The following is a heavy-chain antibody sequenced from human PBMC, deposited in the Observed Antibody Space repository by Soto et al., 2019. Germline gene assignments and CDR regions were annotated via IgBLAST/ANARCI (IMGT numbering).Heavy chain of an antibody. V-gene: IGHV3-23*01. CDR3: AKGAMDVDS. CDR1: GFTFSSQT. J-gene: IGHJ4*02. Sequence: EVQLLESGGGLVQPGGSLRLSCAASGFTFSSQTMSWVRQAPGKGLEWVSVISSSGSTSYTDSVEGLFNISKDSSKNTLYLQLNSLRVENTAVYYGAKGAMDVDSWGQGTRVTVSS. D-gene: IGHD5-18*01. CDR2: ISSSGST.